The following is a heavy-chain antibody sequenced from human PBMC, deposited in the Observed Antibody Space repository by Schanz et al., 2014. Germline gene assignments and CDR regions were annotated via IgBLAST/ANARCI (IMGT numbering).Heavy chain of an antibody. V-gene: IGHV3-23*01. Sequence: EVQLLESGGGLVQPGGSLRLSCAASGFNFSSYSLNWVRQAPGKGLEWVSAISGRDGSTYYADSVRGRFTISRDNSKNTLYLQMNSLRAEDTAVYYCANNWNLDYWGQGTLVTVSS. CDR3: ANNWNLDY. J-gene: IGHJ4*02. CDR1: GFNFSSYS. D-gene: IGHD1-20*01. CDR2: ISGRDGST.